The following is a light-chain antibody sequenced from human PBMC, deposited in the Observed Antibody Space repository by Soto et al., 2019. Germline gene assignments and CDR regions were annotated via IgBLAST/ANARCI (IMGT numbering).Light chain of an antibody. CDR1: QVMSSW. CDR2: AAS. J-gene: IGKJ5*01. CDR3: QQTDNLPST. Sequence: DIQMTQSPSSVSAAVGERVTITCRASQVMSSWLAWYQQKPGKAPKLLIFAASTLQSGVPSRFSGSGSRTDFTLTITSLQPEDIATYYCQQTDNLPSTFGQGTRLEIK. V-gene: IGKV1D-12*01.